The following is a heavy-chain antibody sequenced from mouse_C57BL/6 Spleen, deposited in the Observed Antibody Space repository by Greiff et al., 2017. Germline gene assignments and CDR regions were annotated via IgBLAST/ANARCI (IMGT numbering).Heavy chain of an antibody. J-gene: IGHJ4*01. Sequence: QVQLQQSGAELVRPGASVTLSCKASGYTFTDYEMHWVKQTPVHGLEWIGAIDPETGGTAYNQKFKGKAILTADKSSSTAYMELRSLTSEDSAVYYCTRGELWLRLRNAMDYWGQGTSVTVSS. CDR1: GYTFTDYE. V-gene: IGHV1-15*01. D-gene: IGHD3-2*02. CDR3: TRGELWLRLRNAMDY. CDR2: IDPETGGT.